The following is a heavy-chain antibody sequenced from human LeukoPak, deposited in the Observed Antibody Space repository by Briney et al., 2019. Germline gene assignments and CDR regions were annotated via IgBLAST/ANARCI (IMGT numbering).Heavy chain of an antibody. D-gene: IGHD3-10*01. CDR2: FDPEDGGT. Sequence: ASVKVSCKVSGYTLTELSMHWVRQAPGKGLEWMGGFDPEDGGTIYAQKFQGRVTMTEDTSTDTAYMELSSLRSEDTAVYYCATEKSGITMVRGVIRVSEARYGMDVWGQGTTVTVSS. CDR1: GYTLTELS. CDR3: ATEKSGITMVRGVIRVSEARYGMDV. V-gene: IGHV1-24*01. J-gene: IGHJ6*02.